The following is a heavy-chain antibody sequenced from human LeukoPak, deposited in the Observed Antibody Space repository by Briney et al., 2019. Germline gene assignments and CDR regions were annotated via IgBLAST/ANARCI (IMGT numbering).Heavy chain of an antibody. D-gene: IGHD3-10*01. CDR1: GFTFSSYA. Sequence: GGSLRLSCAASGFTFSSYAMSWVRQAPGKGLEWVSAISGSGGSTYYADSVKGRFTISRDNSKNTLYLQMNSLRAEDTAVYYCAKVMTRTMVRGVPPSDYWGKGTLVTVSS. J-gene: IGHJ4*02. CDR3: AKVMTRTMVRGVPPSDY. V-gene: IGHV3-23*01. CDR2: ISGSGGST.